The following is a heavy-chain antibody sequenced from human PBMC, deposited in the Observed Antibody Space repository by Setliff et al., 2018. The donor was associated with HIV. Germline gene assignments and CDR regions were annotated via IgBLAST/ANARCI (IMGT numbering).Heavy chain of an antibody. CDR3: ARDLYTSGTYHIDY. CDR1: GYTFTNFG. CDR2: VNTNNDKT. Sequence: ASVKVSCKAPGYTFTNFGITWVRQVPGQGLEWMGWVNTNNDKTNYAQKFQGRVTMTTDRSTKTAYLDLGSLRPDDTAVYYCARDLYTSGTYHIDYWGQGTRVTVSS. D-gene: IGHD1-26*01. J-gene: IGHJ4*02. V-gene: IGHV1-18*01.